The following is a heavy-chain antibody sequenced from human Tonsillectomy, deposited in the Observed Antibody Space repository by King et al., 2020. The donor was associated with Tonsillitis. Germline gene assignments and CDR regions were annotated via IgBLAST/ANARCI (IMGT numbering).Heavy chain of an antibody. CDR1: GYTFTSYY. V-gene: IGHV1-46*01. Sequence: VQLVESGAEVKKPGASVKVSCKASGYTFTSYYIHWVRQAPGQGLEWMGIINPSGDSTSYAQKFQGRGTMTGETSTSTVYMELSSLRSEDTAVYYCARDMQRLLPVGRVDGFDPWGQGTVVTVSS. CDR2: INPSGDST. J-gene: IGHJ5*02. CDR3: ARDMQRLLPVGRVDGFDP. D-gene: IGHD6-25*01.